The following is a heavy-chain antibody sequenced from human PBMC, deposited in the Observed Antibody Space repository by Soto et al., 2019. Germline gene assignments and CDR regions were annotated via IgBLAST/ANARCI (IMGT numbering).Heavy chain of an antibody. Sequence: QVQLVESGGGVVQPGGSLRLSCAVSGVNFNTFGMHWVRQRPGKGLEWVAVIWFDGTNKYYADSVKGRFTISRDISNSTLHLQMTRLRSEDTAVYYCARDPSYDSTDPPWGYYYGMDAWGQGTTVTVSS. CDR1: GVNFNTFG. D-gene: IGHD3-3*01. V-gene: IGHV3-33*01. J-gene: IGHJ6*02. CDR3: ARDPSYDSTDPPWGYYYGMDA. CDR2: IWFDGTNK.